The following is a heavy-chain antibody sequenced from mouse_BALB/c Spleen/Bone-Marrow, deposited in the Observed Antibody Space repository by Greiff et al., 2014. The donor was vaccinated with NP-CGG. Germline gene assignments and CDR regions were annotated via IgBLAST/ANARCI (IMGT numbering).Heavy chain of an antibody. CDR3: ARDYRYYAMDY. V-gene: IGHV1-87*01. J-gene: IGHJ4*01. Sequence: VQLQQSGAELARPGALVKLSCKASGYTFTSYWMQWVKQRPGQGLEWIGAIYPGDGDTRYTQKFKGKATLTADKSSSTAYMQLSSLASEDSAVYYCARDYRYYAMDYWGQGTSVTVSS. D-gene: IGHD2-14*01. CDR2: IYPGDGDT. CDR1: GYTFTSYW.